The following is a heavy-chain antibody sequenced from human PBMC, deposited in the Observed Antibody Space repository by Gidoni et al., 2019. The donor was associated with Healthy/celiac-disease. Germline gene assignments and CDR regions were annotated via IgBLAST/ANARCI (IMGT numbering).Heavy chain of an antibody. V-gene: IGHV3-30*03. D-gene: IGHD2-15*01. J-gene: IGHJ4*02. CDR1: GFTFSSYG. CDR3: ARGSQYCSGGSCWRFGYYFDY. CDR2: ISYDGSNK. Sequence: QVQLVESGGGVVQPGRYLRLSCAASGFTFSSYGMHGARQAPGKGLECVAVISYDGSNKYYADSVKGRFTISRDNSKNTLYLQMNSLRAEDTAVYYCARGSQYCSGGSCWRFGYYFDYWGQGTLVTVSS.